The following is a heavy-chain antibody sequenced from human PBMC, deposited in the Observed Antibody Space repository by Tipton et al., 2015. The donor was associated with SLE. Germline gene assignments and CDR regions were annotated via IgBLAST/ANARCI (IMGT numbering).Heavy chain of an antibody. D-gene: IGHD1-20*01. CDR1: GFTFSNYW. CDR2: INGEGSSS. CDR3: ARGGYHWAYYYGMHV. J-gene: IGHJ6*02. V-gene: IGHV3-74*01. Sequence: SLRLSCVASGFTFSNYWMHWVRQAPGKELVCVSRINGEGSSSHYADSVKGRFTISRDNAENTLFLQMNSLRVEDTAVYFSARGGYHWAYYYGMHVCGQGTAVTISS.